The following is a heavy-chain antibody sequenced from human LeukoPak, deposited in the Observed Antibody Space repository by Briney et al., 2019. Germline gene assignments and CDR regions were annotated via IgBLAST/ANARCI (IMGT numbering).Heavy chain of an antibody. CDR2: INHSGST. V-gene: IGHV4-34*01. J-gene: IGHJ6*02. D-gene: IGHD6-6*01. CDR1: GGSFSGYY. Sequence: SETLSLTCAVYGGSFSGYYWSWIRQPPGKGLEWIGEINHSGSTNYNPSLKSRVTISVDTSKNQFSLKLSSVTAADTAVYYCAKDRGSAFAYSSWVGIDVWGQGTTVTVSS. CDR3: AKDRGSAFAYSSWVGIDV.